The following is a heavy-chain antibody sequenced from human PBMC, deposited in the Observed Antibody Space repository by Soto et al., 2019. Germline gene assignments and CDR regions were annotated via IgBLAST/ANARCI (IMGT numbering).Heavy chain of an antibody. CDR1: GFTFSSYG. D-gene: IGHD5-18*01. CDR2: ISYDGSNT. J-gene: IGHJ4*02. V-gene: IGHV3-30*18. Sequence: QVQLVESGGGVVQPGRSLRLSCAASGFTFSSYGLHWVRQAPDKGLEWMAVISYDGSNTYYGDSVKGRFTISRDNSKNTVFLQMNSLRPEDTAVYYCAKSGYHRWYFDYWGQGTLVTVSS. CDR3: AKSGYHRWYFDY.